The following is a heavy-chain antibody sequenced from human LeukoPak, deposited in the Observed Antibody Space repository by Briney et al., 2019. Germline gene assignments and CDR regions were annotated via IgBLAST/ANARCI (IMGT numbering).Heavy chain of an antibody. D-gene: IGHD3-22*01. V-gene: IGHV3-43*02. Sequence: PGGSLRLSCAASGFTFDDYAMHWVRQAQGKGLEWVSLISGDGGSTYYADSVKGRFTISRDNSKNSLYLQMNSLRTEDTALYYCAKETYYYDSSGPDAFDIWGQGTMVTVS. CDR1: GFTFDDYA. J-gene: IGHJ3*02. CDR2: ISGDGGST. CDR3: AKETYYYDSSGPDAFDI.